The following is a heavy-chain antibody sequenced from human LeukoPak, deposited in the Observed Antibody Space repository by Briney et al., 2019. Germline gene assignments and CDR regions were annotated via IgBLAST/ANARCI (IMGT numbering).Heavy chain of an antibody. Sequence: GGSLRLSCAASGFTFSTYCMSWVRQAPGKGLEWVANIMQDGNEKYYVDSVKGRFTISRDNAKNSLYLQMNSLRADDTAVYYCAKEPRENSGYYVSGWFDPWGQGTLVTVSS. D-gene: IGHD5-12*01. CDR1: GFTFSTYC. CDR2: IMQDGNEK. J-gene: IGHJ5*02. V-gene: IGHV3-7*03. CDR3: AKEPRENSGYYVSGWFDP.